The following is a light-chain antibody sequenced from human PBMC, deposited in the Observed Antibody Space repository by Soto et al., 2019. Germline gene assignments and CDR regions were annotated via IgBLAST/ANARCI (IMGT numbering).Light chain of an antibody. J-gene: IGKJ1*01. CDR2: KAS. V-gene: IGKV1-5*03. Sequence: DIQMTQSPSTLSGSVGDRVTITCRASQTISSWLAWYQQKPGKAPKLRIYKASTLKSGVPSRFSGSGSGTEFTLTISSLRPDDFATYYCQHYNSYSEVFGQGTKVEL. CDR3: QHYNSYSEV. CDR1: QTISSW.